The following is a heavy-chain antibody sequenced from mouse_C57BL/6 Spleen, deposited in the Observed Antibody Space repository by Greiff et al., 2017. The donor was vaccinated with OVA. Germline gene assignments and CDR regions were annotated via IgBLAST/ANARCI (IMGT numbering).Heavy chain of an antibody. CDR1: GYSFTGYY. Sequence: EVKLMESGPELVKPGASVKISCKASGYSFTGYYMNWVKQSPEKSLEWIGEINPSTGGTTYNQKFKAKATLTVDKSSSTAYMQLKSLTSEDSAVYYCARSGGYAMDYWGQGTSVTVSS. J-gene: IGHJ4*01. CDR2: INPSTGGT. V-gene: IGHV1-42*01. CDR3: ARSGGYAMDY. D-gene: IGHD1-1*02.